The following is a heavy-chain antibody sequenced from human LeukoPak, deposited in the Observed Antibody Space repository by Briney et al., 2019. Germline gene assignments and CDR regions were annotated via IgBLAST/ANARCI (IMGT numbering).Heavy chain of an antibody. CDR3: ARCDGNYYCNY. D-gene: IGHD1-7*01. CDR1: GGSISSGSYY. Sequence: SQTLSLTCTVSGGSISSGSYYWSWIRQPAGKGLEWIGRIYTSGSTNYNPSLKSRVTMSVDTSKNQFSLKLSSVTAADTAVYYCARCDGNYYCNYWGQGTLVTVSS. J-gene: IGHJ4*02. CDR2: IYTSGST. V-gene: IGHV4-61*02.